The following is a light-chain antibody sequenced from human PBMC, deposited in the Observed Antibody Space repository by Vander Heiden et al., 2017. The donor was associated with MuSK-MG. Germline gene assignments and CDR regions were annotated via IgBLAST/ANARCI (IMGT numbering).Light chain of an antibody. CDR2: GAS. V-gene: IGKV3-20*01. J-gene: IGKJ1*01. CDR1: QSVTSSY. CDR3: QQDGSSPWT. Sequence: IVLPQSPGTLSLSPGERATLSCRASQSVTSSYLAWYQQKPGQAPRLLIYGASSRATGIPDRFSGSGSGTDFTLTISRLEPEDFAVYYCQQDGSSPWTFGQGTKLEIK.